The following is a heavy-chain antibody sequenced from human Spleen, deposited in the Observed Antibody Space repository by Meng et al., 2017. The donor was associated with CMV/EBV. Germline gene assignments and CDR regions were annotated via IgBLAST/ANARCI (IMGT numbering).Heavy chain of an antibody. D-gene: IGHD6-13*01. V-gene: IGHV3-30-3*01. Sequence: GESLKISCAASGFTFSSYAMHWVRQAPGKGLEWVAVISYDGSNKYYADSVKGRFTISRDSYKNTLYLQMNSLRAEDTAVYYCARGAAAQGDYYGMDVWAQGTTVTVSS. J-gene: IGHJ6*02. CDR3: ARGAAAQGDYYGMDV. CDR2: ISYDGSNK. CDR1: GFTFSSYA.